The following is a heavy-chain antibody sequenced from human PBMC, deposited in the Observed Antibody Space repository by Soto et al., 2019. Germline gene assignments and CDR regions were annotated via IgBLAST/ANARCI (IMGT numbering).Heavy chain of an antibody. Sequence: ASVKVSCKASGYTFTSYGISWVRQAPGQGLEWMGWISAYNGNTNYARKLQGRVTMTTDTSTSTAYMELRSLRSDDTAVYYCAGSRKVGATFAYYYYYGVDVWGQGTTVTVSS. CDR3: AGSRKVGATFAYYYYYGVDV. CDR2: ISAYNGNT. J-gene: IGHJ6*02. D-gene: IGHD1-26*01. V-gene: IGHV1-18*01. CDR1: GYTFTSYG.